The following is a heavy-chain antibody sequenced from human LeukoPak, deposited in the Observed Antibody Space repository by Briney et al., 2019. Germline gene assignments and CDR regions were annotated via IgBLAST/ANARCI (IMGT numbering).Heavy chain of an antibody. CDR1: GFTFSSYS. J-gene: IGHJ3*02. V-gene: IGHV3-21*01. Sequence: GGSLRLSCAASGFTFSSYSMNWVRQAPGKGLEWVSSISSSSSYIYYADSVKGRFTISRDNAKNSLYLQMNSLRAEDTAVYYCAREASDFWSGSDAFDIWGQETMVTVSS. CDR2: ISSSSSYI. D-gene: IGHD3-3*01. CDR3: AREASDFWSGSDAFDI.